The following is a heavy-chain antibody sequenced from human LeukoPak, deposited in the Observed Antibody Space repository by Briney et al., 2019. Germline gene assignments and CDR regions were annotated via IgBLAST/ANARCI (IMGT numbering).Heavy chain of an antibody. D-gene: IGHD1-14*01. Sequence: SETLSLTCAVYGGSFSGYYWSWIRQPPGKGLEWIGEINHSGSTNYNPSLKSRVTISVGTSKNQFSLKLSSVTAADTAVYYCARVRMKWFDPWGQGTLVTVSS. CDR3: ARVRMKWFDP. J-gene: IGHJ5*02. V-gene: IGHV4-34*01. CDR1: GGSFSGYY. CDR2: INHSGST.